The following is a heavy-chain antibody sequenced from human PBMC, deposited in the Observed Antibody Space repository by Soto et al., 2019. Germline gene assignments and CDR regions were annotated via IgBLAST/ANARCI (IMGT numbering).Heavy chain of an antibody. CDR2: IESDGSRT. CDR1: GFTFGSYW. V-gene: IGHV3-74*01. CDR3: SRGRPYGMDV. Sequence: EVQLVESGGGLVQPGGSLRVSCAASGFTFGSYWMNWVRQAPGKGLVWVSRIESDGSRTTYADSVKGRFTTSRDNAKNKPYLQMSCLGGEDTAVYYCSRGRPYGMDVWGQGPTVTVSS. J-gene: IGHJ6*02.